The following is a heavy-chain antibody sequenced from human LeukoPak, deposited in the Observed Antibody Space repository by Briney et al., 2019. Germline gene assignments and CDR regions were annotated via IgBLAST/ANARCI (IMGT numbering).Heavy chain of an antibody. CDR1: GGSINSGGCY. CDR3: ARGKNDYSNRYYFDY. CDR2: ISYSGST. V-gene: IGHV4-31*03. D-gene: IGHD4-11*01. Sequence: SETLSLTCTVSGGSINSGGCYWSWLRQHPGEGLEWIGYISYSGSTYYNPSLKSRVSMSVDTSKNHFSLRLSSVTAADTAVYYCARGKNDYSNRYYFDYWGQGTLVTVSS. J-gene: IGHJ4*02.